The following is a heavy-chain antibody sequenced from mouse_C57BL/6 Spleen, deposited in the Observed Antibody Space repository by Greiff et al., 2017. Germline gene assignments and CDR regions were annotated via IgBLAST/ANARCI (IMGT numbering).Heavy chain of an antibody. CDR1: GYAFSSSW. D-gene: IGHD2-3*01. CDR3: ARKTDGLYAMDY. Sequence: LVESGPELVKPGASVKISCKASGYAFSSSWMNWVKQRPGKGLEWIGRIYPGDGDTNYNGKFKGKATLTADKSSSTAYMQLSSLTSEDSAVYFCARKTDGLYAMDYWGQGTSVTVSS. CDR2: IYPGDGDT. J-gene: IGHJ4*01. V-gene: IGHV1-82*01.